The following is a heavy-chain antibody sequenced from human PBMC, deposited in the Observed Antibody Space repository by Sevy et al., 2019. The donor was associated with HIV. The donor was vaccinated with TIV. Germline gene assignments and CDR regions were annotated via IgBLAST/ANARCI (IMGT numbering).Heavy chain of an antibody. CDR1: GGSISSSSYY. CDR2: NYYSGSS. J-gene: IGHJ5*02. CDR3: AGFEYGDYTNLFDP. V-gene: IGHV4-39*01. Sequence: SQTLSLTCTVSGGSISSSSYYWGWIRQPPGKGLEWIGNNYYSGSSYYNPSLNSRVTISVVTSKNQFSLKLTSVTAADTAVYYCAGFEYGDYTNLFDPWGQGTLVTVSS. D-gene: IGHD4-17*01.